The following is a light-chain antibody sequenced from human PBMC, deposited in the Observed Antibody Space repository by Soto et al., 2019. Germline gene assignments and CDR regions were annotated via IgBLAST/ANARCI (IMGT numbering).Light chain of an antibody. J-gene: IGKJ1*01. CDR1: QNIYSN. CDR2: RAS. V-gene: IGKV3-15*01. Sequence: VMTQSHATLSVSPGERAPLSCRASQNIYSNVAWYQQRPGQAPRLLIYRASTRATGIPARFSGSGSGTEFTLTISSLQSEDFTVYSCLQYHNLWAFAQGAEVDIK. CDR3: LQYHNLWA.